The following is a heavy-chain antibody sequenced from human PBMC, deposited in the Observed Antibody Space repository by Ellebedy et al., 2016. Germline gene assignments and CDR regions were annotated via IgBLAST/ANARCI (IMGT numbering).Heavy chain of an antibody. J-gene: IGHJ3*02. V-gene: IGHV7-4-1*02. D-gene: IGHD2-2*01. CDR1: GNTFTSYA. CDR3: ARLHDDIVVVPDDFDS. Sequence: ASVKVSCKASGNTFTSYAMNWVRQAPGQGLEWMGWINTNTGNPTYAQGFTGRFVFSLDTSVSTAYLQISSLKAEDTAVYYCARLHDDIVVVPDDFDSWGQGTMVTVSS. CDR2: INTNTGNP.